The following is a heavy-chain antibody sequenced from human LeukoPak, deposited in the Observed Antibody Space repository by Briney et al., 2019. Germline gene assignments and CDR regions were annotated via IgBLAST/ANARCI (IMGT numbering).Heavy chain of an antibody. CDR1: GFTFSSYA. D-gene: IGHD3-22*01. J-gene: IGHJ4*02. CDR2: ISGSGGST. V-gene: IGHV3-23*01. CDR3: AKPPNYYYDSSGYYYVY. Sequence: GGSLRLSCAASGFTFSSYAMSWVRQAPGEGLEWVSAISGSGGSTYYADSVKGRFTISRDNSKNTLYLQMNSLRAEDTAVYYCAKPPNYYYDSSGYYYVYCGQGTLVTVSS.